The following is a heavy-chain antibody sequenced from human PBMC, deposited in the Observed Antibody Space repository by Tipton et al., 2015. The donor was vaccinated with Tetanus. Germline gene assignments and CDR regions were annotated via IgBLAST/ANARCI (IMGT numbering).Heavy chain of an antibody. Sequence: TLSLTCTVSGDSISGYYWNWIRQPPGKGLEWIGYFYYSGSTNYNPSLKSRVTISLDTSKNHFSLRLSSVTAADTAVYYCARGGPESRWYFDLWGRGTLVTVSS. CDR1: GDSISGYY. CDR3: ARGGPESRWYFDL. CDR2: FYYSGST. V-gene: IGHV4-59*01. J-gene: IGHJ2*01.